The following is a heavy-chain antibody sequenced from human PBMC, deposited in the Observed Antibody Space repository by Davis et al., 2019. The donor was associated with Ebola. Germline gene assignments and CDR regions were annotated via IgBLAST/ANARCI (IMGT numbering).Heavy chain of an antibody. D-gene: IGHD3-3*01. V-gene: IGHV4-34*01. CDR2: INHSGST. J-gene: IGHJ6*02. Sequence: SETLSLPCAVFGGSFRGYYWSWIRQPPGKGLEWIGEINHSGSTNYNPSLKSRVTISVDTSKNQFSLKLSSVTAADTAVYYCARGPGRITIFGVVINYYGMDVWGQGTTVTVSS. CDR3: ARGPGRITIFGVVINYYGMDV. CDR1: GGSFRGYY.